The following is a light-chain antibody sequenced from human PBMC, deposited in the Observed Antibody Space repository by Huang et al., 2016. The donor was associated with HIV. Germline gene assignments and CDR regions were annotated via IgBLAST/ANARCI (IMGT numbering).Light chain of an antibody. V-gene: IGKV1-5*03. CDR2: GAS. CDR1: QNIGSW. CDR3: QQYAAYPWT. Sequence: DIQMTQSPSTLSASVRDRVTITCRASQNIGSWVAWYQQKPGTPPKVVIYGASSLESGVPARFSGSGSGTEFSLSINNLEPDDFASYYCQQYAAYPWTFGQGTKVEIK. J-gene: IGKJ1*01.